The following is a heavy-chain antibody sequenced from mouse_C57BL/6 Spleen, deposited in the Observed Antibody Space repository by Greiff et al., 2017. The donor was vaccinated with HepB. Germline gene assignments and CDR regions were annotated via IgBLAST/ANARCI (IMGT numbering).Heavy chain of an antibody. CDR2: ILPGSGST. D-gene: IGHD1-1*02. V-gene: IGHV1-9*01. CDR3: ASGGSGFAY. CDR1: GYTFTGYW. Sequence: QVQLKQSGAELMKPGASVKLSCKASGYTFTGYWIEWVKQRPGHGLEWIGEILPGSGSTNYNEKFKGKATFTADTSSNTAYMQLSVLTTEDSSIYYCASGGSGFAYWGQGTLVTVSA. J-gene: IGHJ3*01.